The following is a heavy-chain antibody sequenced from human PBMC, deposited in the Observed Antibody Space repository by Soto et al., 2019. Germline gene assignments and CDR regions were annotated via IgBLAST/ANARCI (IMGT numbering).Heavy chain of an antibody. Sequence: SETLSLTCTVSGGSITSSYWSWIRRPPGKGLEWIAYIYDTGISGYTPSTSYNPSLKSRVTMSVDTSKSQFSLKLTSVTAADTAVYYCARGEDPFFYYGLDVWGQGITVTLSS. CDR3: ARGEDPFFYYGLDV. J-gene: IGHJ6*02. V-gene: IGHV4-59*01. CDR1: GGSITSSY. CDR2: IYDTGISGYTPST.